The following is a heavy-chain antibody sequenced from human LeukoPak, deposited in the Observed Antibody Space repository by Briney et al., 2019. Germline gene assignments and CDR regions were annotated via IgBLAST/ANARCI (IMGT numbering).Heavy chain of an antibody. Sequence: ASVKVSCKASGYTFTGHYMHWVRQAPGQGLEWMGWINPNSGGTNYAQKFQGRVTMTRDTSISTAYMELSRLTSDDTAVYYCAGKAGDYQERPSFDYWGQGTLVTVFS. V-gene: IGHV1-2*02. CDR3: AGKAGDYQERPSFDY. D-gene: IGHD2-2*01. CDR2: INPNSGGT. CDR1: GYTFTGHY. J-gene: IGHJ4*02.